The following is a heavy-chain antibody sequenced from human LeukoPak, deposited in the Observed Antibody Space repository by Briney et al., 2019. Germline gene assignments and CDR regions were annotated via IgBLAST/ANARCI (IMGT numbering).Heavy chain of an antibody. J-gene: IGHJ4*02. Sequence: ASVKVSCKASGYTFTSYGISWVRQAPGQGLEWMGIINPSGGSTSYAQKFQGRVTMTRDMSTSTVYMELSSLRSEDTAVYYCARLSSTSSYLDYWGQGTLVTVSS. CDR2: INPSGGST. CDR3: ARLSSTSSYLDY. D-gene: IGHD2-2*01. V-gene: IGHV1-46*01. CDR1: GYTFTSYG.